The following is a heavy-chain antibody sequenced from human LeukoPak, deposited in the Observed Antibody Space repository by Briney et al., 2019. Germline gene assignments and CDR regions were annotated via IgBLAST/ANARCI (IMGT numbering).Heavy chain of an antibody. CDR3: ATAPFGSGSYYRFGSPNYGMDV. D-gene: IGHD1-26*01. J-gene: IGHJ6*02. V-gene: IGHV1-24*01. CDR1: GYTFTSYG. CDR2: FDPEDGET. Sequence: RASVKVSCKASGYTFTSYGISWVRQAPGKGLEWMGGFDPEDGETIYAQKFQGRVTMTEDTSTDTAYMELSSLRSEDTAVYYCATAPFGSGSYYRFGSPNYGMDVWGQGTTVTVSS.